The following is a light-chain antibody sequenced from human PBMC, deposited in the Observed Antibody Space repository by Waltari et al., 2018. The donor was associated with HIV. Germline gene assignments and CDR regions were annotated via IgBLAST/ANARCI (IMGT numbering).Light chain of an antibody. CDR3: QQYDSSPLT. CDR2: AAS. J-gene: IGKJ4*01. V-gene: IGKV3-20*01. Sequence: EIVLTQSPGTLSLSPGERATLPCRASQSVTSNYLAWYQQKPGQAPRLLIFAASSRATGIPDRISGSGSGTDFSLTISRLEPEDFAVYYCQQYDSSPLTFGGGTKVEIK. CDR1: QSVTSNY.